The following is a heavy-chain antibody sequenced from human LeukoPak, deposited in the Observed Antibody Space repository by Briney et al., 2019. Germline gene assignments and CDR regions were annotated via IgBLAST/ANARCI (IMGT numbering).Heavy chain of an antibody. Sequence: GGSLRLSCAASGFTVSTYAMSWVRQAPGKGLEGVSAISGSGGRTYDADCVKGRFTISRVNTKNSMYRQMNSLRAGDTAVYYXXXVEEQLVLDYWGQGTLVTVSS. CDR2: ISGSGGRT. D-gene: IGHD6-6*01. CDR1: GFTVSTYA. CDR3: XXVEEQLVLDY. J-gene: IGHJ4*02. V-gene: IGHV3-23*01.